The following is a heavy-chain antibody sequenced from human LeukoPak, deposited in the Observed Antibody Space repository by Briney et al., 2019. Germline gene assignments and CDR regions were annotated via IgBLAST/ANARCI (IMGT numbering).Heavy chain of an antibody. D-gene: IGHD3-3*01. CDR3: AKVLILRFLEWLTYFDY. V-gene: IGHV3-48*03. CDR1: GFTFSSYE. Sequence: PGGSLRLSCVVSGFTFSSYEMNWVRQAPGKGLEWVSYISSSGNTIYYVDSVKGRFTISRDNAKNTLYLQMNSLRAEDTAVYYCAKVLILRFLEWLTYFDYWGQGTLVTVSS. CDR2: ISSSGNTI. J-gene: IGHJ4*02.